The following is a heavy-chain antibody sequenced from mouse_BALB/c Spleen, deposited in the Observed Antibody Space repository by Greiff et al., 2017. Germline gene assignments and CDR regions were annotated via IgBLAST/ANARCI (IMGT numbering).Heavy chain of an antibody. CDR2: ISSGGST. D-gene: IGHD2-3*01. CDR3: AREDDGYSFAY. Sequence: EVQVVESGGGLVKPGGSLKLSCAASGFTFSSYAMSWVRQTPEKRLEWVASISSGGSTYYPDSVKGRFTISRDNARNILYLQMSSLRSEDTAMYYCAREDDGYSFAYWGQGTLVTVSA. J-gene: IGHJ3*01. V-gene: IGHV5-6-5*01. CDR1: GFTFSSYA.